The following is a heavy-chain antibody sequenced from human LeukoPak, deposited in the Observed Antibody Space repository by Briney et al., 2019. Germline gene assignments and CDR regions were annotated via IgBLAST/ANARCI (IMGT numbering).Heavy chain of an antibody. D-gene: IGHD6-13*01. CDR2: ISAYTGNT. CDR3: ARDRGAGQHLVIDY. J-gene: IGHJ4*02. CDR1: SYIFTSYG. V-gene: IGHV1-18*01. Sequence: GASVKVSCKTSSYIFTSYGIGWVRQAPGQGLEWMGWISAYTGNTNYAQNLQGRVTMTTDTSTSTAYMELRSLRSDDTAVYYCARDRGAGQHLVIDYWGQGTLVTVSS.